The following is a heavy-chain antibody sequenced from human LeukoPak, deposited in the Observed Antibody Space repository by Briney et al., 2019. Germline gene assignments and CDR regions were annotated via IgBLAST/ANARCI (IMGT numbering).Heavy chain of an antibody. CDR1: GGSFSGYY. D-gene: IGHD5-12*01. CDR3: ARGLVATRGDFDY. CDR2: IYYSGST. J-gene: IGHJ4*02. Sequence: SETLSLTCGVSGGSFSGYYWSWIRQHPGKGLEWIGYIYYSGSTYYNPSLKSRVNISVDTSKNQFSLKLSSVTAADTAVYYCARGLVATRGDFDYWGQGTLVTVSS. V-gene: IGHV4-31*11.